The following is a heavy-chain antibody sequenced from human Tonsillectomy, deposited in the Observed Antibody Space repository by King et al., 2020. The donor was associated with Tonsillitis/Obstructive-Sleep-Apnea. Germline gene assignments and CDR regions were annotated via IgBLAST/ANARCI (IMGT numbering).Heavy chain of an antibody. CDR2: VYWDDXK. V-gene: IGHV2-5*02. D-gene: IGHD3-22*01. J-gene: IGHJ6*03. Sequence: TLKESGPTLVKPTQTLTLTCTFSGFSLNTSGVGVGWIRQPPGKALEWLALVYWDDXKRYSPSLKSRLTITKDTSKNQVVLTMTNIDPVDTATYFCAPSVHSRGSVYYYLDVWGKGTTVTVSS. CDR3: APSVHSRGSVYYYLDV. CDR1: GFSLNTSGVG.